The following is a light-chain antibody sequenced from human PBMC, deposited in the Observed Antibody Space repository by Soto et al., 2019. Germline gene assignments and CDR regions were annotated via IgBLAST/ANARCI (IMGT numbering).Light chain of an antibody. CDR1: QSISRS. J-gene: IGKJ5*01. CDR2: DAS. V-gene: IGKV3-15*01. CDR3: QQYTSWPPIT. Sequence: EIGLTKSKTLLSVSPGERATLSCRASQSISRSLAWYQQKPGQAPRLLISDASTRATGIPDRFSGSGSGTEFTLTISSLQSEDFAVYYCQQYTSWPPITFGQGRRLEIK.